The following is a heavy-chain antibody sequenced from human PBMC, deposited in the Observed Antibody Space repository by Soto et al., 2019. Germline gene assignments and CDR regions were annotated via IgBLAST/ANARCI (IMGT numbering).Heavy chain of an antibody. CDR3: AGGGSIVAATRRLLDV. CDR1: GASISSHY. V-gene: IGHV4-59*08. CDR2: INYNGNT. D-gene: IGHD3-22*01. J-gene: IGHJ6*04. Sequence: QVQLQESGPGLVKPSETLSLTCTVSGASISSHYWSWIRQAPGKGLEWIANINYNGNTNYNPTLKSRVTISVDTSKNQFSLTVISVTAADTAVYYCAGGGSIVAATRRLLDVWGRGTTVTVSS.